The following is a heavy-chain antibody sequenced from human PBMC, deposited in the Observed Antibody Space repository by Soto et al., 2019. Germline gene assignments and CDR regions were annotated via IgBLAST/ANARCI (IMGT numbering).Heavy chain of an antibody. D-gene: IGHD1-26*01. Sequence: QVQLVQSGAEVKEPGSSVRVSCKASGGTFDNFIMNWVRQTPGQGLEWMGGIVPMLGTPTYAEKFKGRVTISATGSTRTMYMEVTSLISEDTAIYYCARTGTYSSALSQSSGMDVWGQGTTVTVSS. V-gene: IGHV1-69*01. CDR2: IVPMLGTP. CDR1: GGTFDNFI. CDR3: ARTGTYSSALSQSSGMDV. J-gene: IGHJ6*02.